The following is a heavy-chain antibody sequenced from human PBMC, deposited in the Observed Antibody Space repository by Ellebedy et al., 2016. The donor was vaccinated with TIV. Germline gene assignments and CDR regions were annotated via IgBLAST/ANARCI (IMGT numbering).Heavy chain of an antibody. CDR3: ARGGRIRGVMAFDP. J-gene: IGHJ5*02. CDR2: IYYSGST. CDR1: DGSISSSSYY. D-gene: IGHD3-10*01. V-gene: IGHV4-39*07. Sequence: SETLSLTXTVSDGSISSSSYYWGWIRQPPGKGLEWIGSIYYSGSTYYNPSLKSRVTISVDTSKNQFSLKLSSVTAADTAVYYCARGGRIRGVMAFDPWGQGTLVTVSS.